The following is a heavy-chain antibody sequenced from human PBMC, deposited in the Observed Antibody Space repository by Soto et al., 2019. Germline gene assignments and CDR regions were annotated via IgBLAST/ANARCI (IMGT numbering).Heavy chain of an antibody. D-gene: IGHD1-26*01. CDR3: GTYSGSSQVFKGLIV. CDR1: GFTVSNTY. V-gene: IGHV3-23*01. Sequence: HPGGSLRLSCEASGFTVSNTYMSWIRQAPGRGLEWVSIISGSSDAAHYAESVKGRFTSSRDNSKNTLYLQMNSLRAEDTAVYYCGTYSGSSQVFKGLIVWGQGTSVTVSS. J-gene: IGHJ6*02. CDR2: ISGSSDAA.